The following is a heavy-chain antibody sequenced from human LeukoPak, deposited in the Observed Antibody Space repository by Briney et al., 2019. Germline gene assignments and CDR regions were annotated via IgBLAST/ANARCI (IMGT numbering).Heavy chain of an antibody. CDR2: VFYSGTT. V-gene: IGHV4-38-2*01. CDR1: RFSFSAYP. D-gene: IGHD3-16*01. J-gene: IGHJ6*03. CDR3: AVLPKAAPPYYFYYYIDV. Sequence: GSLRLSCAASRFSFSAYPMGWVRRAPGKGLEWIGSVFYSGTTYYNPSLESRVTVSVDTSNNQFSLKLTSVTAADTAVYYCAVLPKAAPPYYFYYYIDVWGKGTTVTVSS.